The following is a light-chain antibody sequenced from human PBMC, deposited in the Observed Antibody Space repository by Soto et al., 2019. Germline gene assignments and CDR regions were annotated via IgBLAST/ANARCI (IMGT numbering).Light chain of an antibody. CDR3: QNYNGAPWT. CDR2: AAS. CDR1: QGISTY. Sequence: TQSPSSLSASVGDRVTITCRASQGISTYLVWYQQKPGTVPKLLIFAASTLQSGVPSRFSGSGSGTDFTLTISSLQPEDVATYYCQNYNGAPWTFGQGTKVEIK. V-gene: IGKV1-27*01. J-gene: IGKJ1*01.